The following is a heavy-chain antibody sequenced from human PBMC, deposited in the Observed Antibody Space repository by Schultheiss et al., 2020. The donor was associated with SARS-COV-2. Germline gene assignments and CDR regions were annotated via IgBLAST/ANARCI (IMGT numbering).Heavy chain of an antibody. Sequence: GGSLRLSCAASGFTFSSYWMHWVRQAPGKGLEWVSYISSSSSAIYYADSVKGRFTISRDNSKNTLYLQMNSLRAEDTAVYYCAKDFSDRSFVVRYFDYWGQGTLVTVSS. CDR1: GFTFSSYW. V-gene: IGHV3-48*01. CDR2: ISSSSSAI. CDR3: AKDFSDRSFVVRYFDY. J-gene: IGHJ4*02. D-gene: IGHD2-2*01.